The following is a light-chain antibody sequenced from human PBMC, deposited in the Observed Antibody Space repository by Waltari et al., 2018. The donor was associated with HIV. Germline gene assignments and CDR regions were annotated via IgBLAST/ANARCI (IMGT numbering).Light chain of an antibody. CDR1: QAVGSY. J-gene: IGKJ4*01. CDR3: QQLKTYPVT. CDR2: AVS. V-gene: IGKV1-9*01. Sequence: IQLTQSPSFLSASVGDRVRITCRATQAVGSYLAWYQKKPGKAPNLLIYAVSVLQSGDPSRFSGSGSGTEFTLTISGLQPEDLATYYCQQLKTYPVTFGGGTKVDSK.